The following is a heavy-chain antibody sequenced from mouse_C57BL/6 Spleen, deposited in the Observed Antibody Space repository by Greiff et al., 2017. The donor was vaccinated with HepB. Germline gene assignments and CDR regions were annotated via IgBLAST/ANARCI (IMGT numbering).Heavy chain of an antibody. CDR2: IDPNSGGT. Sequence: VQLQQPGAELVKPGASVKRSCKASGYTFPSYWMHGGKQRPGRGLGWIGRIDPNSGGTKYNEKFKSKATLTVDKPSSTAYMQLSSLTSEDSAVYYCARFGDGYYGGYAMDYWGQGTSVTVSS. D-gene: IGHD2-3*01. J-gene: IGHJ4*01. CDR1: GYTFPSYW. CDR3: ARFGDGYYGGYAMDY. V-gene: IGHV1-72*01.